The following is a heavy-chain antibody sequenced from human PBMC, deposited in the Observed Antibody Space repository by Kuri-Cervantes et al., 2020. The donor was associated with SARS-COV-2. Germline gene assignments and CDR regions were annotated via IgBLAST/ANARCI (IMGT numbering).Heavy chain of an antibody. J-gene: IGHJ4*02. D-gene: IGHD3-22*01. V-gene: IGHV3-11*06. CDR1: GFTFSDYY. CDR2: ISSSSSYI. CDR3: ARGSSGYYYEDYFDY. Sequence: LSLTCAASGFTFSDYYMSWIRQAPGKGLEWVSSISSSSSYIYYADSVKGRFTISRDNAKNSLYLQMNSLRAEDTAVYYCARGSSGYYYEDYFDYWGQGTLVTVSS.